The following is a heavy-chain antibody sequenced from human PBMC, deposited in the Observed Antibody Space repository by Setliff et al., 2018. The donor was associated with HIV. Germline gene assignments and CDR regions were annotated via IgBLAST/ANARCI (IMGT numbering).Heavy chain of an antibody. Sequence: ASVKVSCKASGNTFTTYDISWVRQAPGQGLEWIGWISVYNGDTNYAQKFQGRVTMTTDTSTSTAYMELRSLRSDDTAVYYCARAIRWRYCSSTSCSDAFDIWGQRTMVTVSS. CDR2: ISVYNGDT. D-gene: IGHD2-2*01. V-gene: IGHV1-18*01. CDR1: GNTFTTYD. CDR3: ARAIRWRYCSSTSCSDAFDI. J-gene: IGHJ3*02.